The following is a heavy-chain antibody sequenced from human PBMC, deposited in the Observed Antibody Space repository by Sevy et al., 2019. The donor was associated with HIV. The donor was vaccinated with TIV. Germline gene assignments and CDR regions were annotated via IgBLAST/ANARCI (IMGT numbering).Heavy chain of an antibody. Sequence: GGSLRLSCAASGFTFSIIYMNWVRQSPGKGLEWVGRMKSKTDGGRKDYAEPGKDRLTMSRDDSKNTLYLQMNSLKADDTAVYYCATVGFRSGGSGAFDFWGQGTMVTVSS. J-gene: IGHJ3*01. CDR1: GFTFSIIY. V-gene: IGHV3-15*01. D-gene: IGHD3-10*01. CDR3: ATVGFRSGGSGAFDF. CDR2: MKSKTDGGRK.